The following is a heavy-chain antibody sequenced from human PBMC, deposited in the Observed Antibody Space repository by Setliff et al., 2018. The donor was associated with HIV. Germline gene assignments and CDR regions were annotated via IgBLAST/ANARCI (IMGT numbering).Heavy chain of an antibody. J-gene: IGHJ6*03. V-gene: IGHV4-31*11. D-gene: IGHD2-15*01. CDR3: ARGYCSGGFCHPNYYHYMDV. CDR1: GVSITSADYY. Sequence: PSETLSLTCAVSGVSITSADYYWSWIRQHPVKGLEWIGYMYSSGNNYYNPSLKSRLVVSVDESKNQFSLNLSPVTAADTAVYYRARGYCSGGFCHPNYYHYMDVWGKGTTVTVSS. CDR2: MYSSGNN.